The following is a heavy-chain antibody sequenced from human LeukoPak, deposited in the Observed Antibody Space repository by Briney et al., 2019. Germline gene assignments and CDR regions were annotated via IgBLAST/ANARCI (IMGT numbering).Heavy chain of an antibody. CDR3: TRDGSGWSNF. CDR2: ISYDGSNK. J-gene: IGHJ4*02. Sequence: PGRSLRLSCAASGFTFSSYAMHLVRQAPGKGLEWVAVISYDGSNKYYADSVKGRFTISRGNAKNSLYLQMNSLRVEDTAVYYCTRDGSGWSNFWGLGTPVIASS. D-gene: IGHD6-19*01. CDR1: GFTFSSYA. V-gene: IGHV3-30-3*01.